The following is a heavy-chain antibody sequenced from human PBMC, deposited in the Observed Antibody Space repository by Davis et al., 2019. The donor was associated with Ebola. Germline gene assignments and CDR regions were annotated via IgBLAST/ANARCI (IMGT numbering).Heavy chain of an antibody. Sequence: GESLKIPCAASGFTFNSFGMHWVRQAPGKGLEWVAVISHDGSNKNYADSVKGRFTISRDNSKNTLYLQMISLRTDDTAVYYCASELIRGVSNTVDYWGQGTLVTVSS. CDR2: ISHDGSNK. V-gene: IGHV3-30*04. J-gene: IGHJ4*02. CDR1: GFTFNSFG. CDR3: ASELIRGVSNTVDY. D-gene: IGHD3-10*01.